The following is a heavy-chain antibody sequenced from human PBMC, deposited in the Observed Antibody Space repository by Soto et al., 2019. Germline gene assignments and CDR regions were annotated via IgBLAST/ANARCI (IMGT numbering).Heavy chain of an antibody. D-gene: IGHD6-19*01. CDR1: GFSFSNYA. V-gene: IGHV3-23*01. Sequence: TGGSLRLSCSVSGFSFSNYAMTWVRQAPGKGLEWVSSISGGGGGTHYTDSVKGRFTISRDNSKNILYLQMNSLRAEDTAVYYCAKVRYSSGWSFDYWGQGALVTVSS. CDR3: AKVRYSSGWSFDY. J-gene: IGHJ4*02. CDR2: ISGGGGGT.